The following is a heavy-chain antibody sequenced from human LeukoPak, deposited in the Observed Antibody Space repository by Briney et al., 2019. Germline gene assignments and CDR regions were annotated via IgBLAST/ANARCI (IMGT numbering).Heavy chain of an antibody. CDR2: VMPLFNTP. V-gene: IGHV1-69*05. Sequence: SVEVSCKASGDTFNNYVITWVRQAPGQGLEWMGGVMPLFNTPNYAQKFQGRVSITTDESTHTSYLELGSLRSEDTAVYYCSTVDRSHFYMDIWGTGTTVTVSS. CDR1: GDTFNNYV. J-gene: IGHJ6*03. CDR3: STVDRSHFYMDI.